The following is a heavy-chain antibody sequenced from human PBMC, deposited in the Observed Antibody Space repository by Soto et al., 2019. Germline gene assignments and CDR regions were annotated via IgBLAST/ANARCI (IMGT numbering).Heavy chain of an antibody. Sequence: GGSLRLSCAASGFTFSTYGMHWVRQAPGKGLEWVAVILNDGSNQYYVGSVKGRFTISRDNAKNTLYLQMNSLRAEDTARYYCAAYNWHSRFDPWGQGTLVTVLL. J-gene: IGHJ5*02. CDR3: AAYNWHSRFDP. CDR2: ILNDGSNQ. CDR1: GFTFSTYG. D-gene: IGHD1-7*01. V-gene: IGHV3-33*03.